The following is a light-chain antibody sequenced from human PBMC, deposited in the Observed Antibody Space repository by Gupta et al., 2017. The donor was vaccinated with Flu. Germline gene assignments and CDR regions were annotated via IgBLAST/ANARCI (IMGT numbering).Light chain of an antibody. V-gene: IGKV1-5*03. J-gene: IGKJ1*01. CDR2: KAS. CDR3: QQYNTYPWT. CDR1: QSISSC. Sequence: DIQMTQSPSTLSASLGDRVTITCRASQSISSCLAWYQQKPGKAPKLLIYKASSLESGVPSRLRGSRSGTEFTLTIIVLQPDHFATYYFQQYNTYPWTFGQATNVEIK.